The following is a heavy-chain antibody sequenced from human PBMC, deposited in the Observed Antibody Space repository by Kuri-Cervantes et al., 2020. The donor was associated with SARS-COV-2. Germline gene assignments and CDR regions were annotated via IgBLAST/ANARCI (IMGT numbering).Heavy chain of an antibody. CDR3: ARSSSSSVYYYYYMDV. V-gene: IGHV1-8*03. J-gene: IGHJ6*03. CDR2: MNPNSGNT. CDR1: GYTFTSYD. D-gene: IGHD6-6*01. Sequence: ASVKVSCKASGYTFTSYDINWVRQATGQGLEWMGWMNPNSGNTGYAQKFQGRATITRNTSISTAYMELSSLRSEDTAVYYCARSSSSSVYYYYYMDVWGKGTTVTVSS.